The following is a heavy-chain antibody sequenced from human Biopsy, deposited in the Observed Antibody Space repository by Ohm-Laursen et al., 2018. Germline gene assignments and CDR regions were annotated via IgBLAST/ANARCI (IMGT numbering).Heavy chain of an antibody. CDR3: ARWTPEYDSSRYYLDAFDI. CDR2: ISSSGST. D-gene: IGHD3-22*01. CDR1: GGDINNYY. J-gene: IGHJ3*02. V-gene: IGHV4-4*07. Sequence: SETLSLTCNVSGGDINNYYWSWIRQPAGKGLEWIGRISSSGSTNYNPSLRSRVTLSMDTSKRQFSLKMSFVTAADTAVYYCARWTPEYDSSRYYLDAFDIWGQGTKVTVSS.